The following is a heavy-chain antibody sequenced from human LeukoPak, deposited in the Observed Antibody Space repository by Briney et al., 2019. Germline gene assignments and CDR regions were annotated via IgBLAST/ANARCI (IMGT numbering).Heavy chain of an antibody. CDR2: ISRTGSTI. CDR1: GFSFSSYG. CDR3: ARAGNNWNYALDY. Sequence: PGGSLRLSCAASGFSFSSYGMHWVRQAPGKGLEWLSYISRTGSTIYYADSVKGRFSISRDNTKNLLYLQMNSLRAEDTAVYFCARAGNNWNYALDYWGQGTLVTVSS. J-gene: IGHJ4*02. V-gene: IGHV3-48*04. D-gene: IGHD1-7*01.